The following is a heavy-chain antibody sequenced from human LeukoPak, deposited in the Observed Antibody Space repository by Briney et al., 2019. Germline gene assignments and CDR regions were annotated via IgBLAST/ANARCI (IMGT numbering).Heavy chain of an antibody. CDR1: GGSISSYY. CDR2: IYHSGST. D-gene: IGHD3-3*01. V-gene: IGHV4-59*12. J-gene: IGHJ3*02. Sequence: SETLSLTCTVSGGSISSYYWSWIRQPPGKGLEWIGYIYHSGSTNYNPSLKSRVTMSVDTSKNQFSLKLSSVTAADTAVYYCAREWGRGVVRLTSDAFDIWGQGTMVTVSS. CDR3: AREWGRGVVRLTSDAFDI.